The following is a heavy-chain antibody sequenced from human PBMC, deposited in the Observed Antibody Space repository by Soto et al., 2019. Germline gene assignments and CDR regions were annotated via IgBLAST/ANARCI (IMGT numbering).Heavy chain of an antibody. D-gene: IGHD3-22*01. Sequence: ESGGGLVKPGGSLRLSCAASGFTFSSYSMHWVRQAPGKGLEWVSSISTSSSNTYYADSVKGRFTISRDNAKNSLSLQMNSLRAEDTAVYYCATDDSSETFFDYWGQGTLVTVSS. CDR3: ATDDSSETFFDY. CDR2: ISTSSSNT. V-gene: IGHV3-21*01. CDR1: GFTFSSYS. J-gene: IGHJ4*02.